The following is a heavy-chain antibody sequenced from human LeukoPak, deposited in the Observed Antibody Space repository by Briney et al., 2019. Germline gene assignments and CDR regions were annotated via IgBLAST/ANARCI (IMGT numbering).Heavy chain of an antibody. Sequence: PSETLSLTCTVSGGSISSSSYYWGWIRQPPGKGLEWIGSIYYSGSTYYNPSLKSRVTISVDTSKNQFSLKLSSVTAADTAVYYCARGITIFGFLFDSWGQGTLVTVSS. V-gene: IGHV4-39*01. CDR3: ARGITIFGFLFDS. CDR2: IYYSGST. D-gene: IGHD3-3*01. CDR1: GGSISSSSYY. J-gene: IGHJ5*01.